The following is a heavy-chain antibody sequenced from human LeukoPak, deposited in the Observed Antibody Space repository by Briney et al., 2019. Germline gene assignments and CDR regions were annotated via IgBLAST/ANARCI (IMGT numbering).Heavy chain of an antibody. CDR3: ARHAAGYGGFDC. Sequence: GESLKISCKGSGYSFTSYWIGWVRQMRGKGLEWMGIIYPVDSGTSYSPTFQGQVTISADKSISTAYLQWSSLKASDTAMYYCARHAAGYGGFDCWGQGTLVTVSS. J-gene: IGHJ4*02. D-gene: IGHD5-12*01. V-gene: IGHV5-51*01. CDR1: GYSFTSYW. CDR2: IYPVDSGT.